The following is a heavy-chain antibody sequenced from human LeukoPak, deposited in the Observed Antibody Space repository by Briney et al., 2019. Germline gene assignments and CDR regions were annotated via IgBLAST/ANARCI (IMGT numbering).Heavy chain of an antibody. CDR2: IIPILGIA. CDR1: GYTFTSYG. V-gene: IGHV1-69*04. D-gene: IGHD3-22*01. J-gene: IGHJ4*02. CDR3: ARAHSSGYYARFDY. Sequence: ASVKVSCKASGYTFTSYGISWVRQAPGQGLEWMGRIIPILGIANYAQKFQGRVTITADKSTSTAYMELSSLRSEDTAVYYCARAHSSGYYARFDYWGQGTLVTVSS.